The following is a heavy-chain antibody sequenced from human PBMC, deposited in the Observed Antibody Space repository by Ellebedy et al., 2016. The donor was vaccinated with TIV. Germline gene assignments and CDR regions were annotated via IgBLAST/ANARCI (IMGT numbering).Heavy chain of an antibody. Sequence: GESLKISCAASGFTFTSYPMNWVRQAPGKGLEWVASIRGDGSVTHYVDSVRGRFTISRDNAKNSLFLQMNTLRVEDTAVYYCAREATGTTLTNGGGNPGTPEYYYYGMDVWGQGTTVTVSS. D-gene: IGHD1-7*01. CDR2: IRGDGSVT. V-gene: IGHV3-7*01. CDR1: GFTFTSYP. J-gene: IGHJ6*02. CDR3: AREATGTTLTNGGGNPGTPEYYYYGMDV.